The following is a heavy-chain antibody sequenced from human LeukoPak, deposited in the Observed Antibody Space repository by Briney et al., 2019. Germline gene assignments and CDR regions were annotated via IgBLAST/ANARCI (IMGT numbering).Heavy chain of an antibody. CDR2: INHSGST. CDR1: GGSFSGYY. CDR3: ARTTVPVNYYYYYGMDV. Sequence: SETLSLTCAVYGGSFSGYYWSWIRQPPGKGLEWIGEINHSGSTNYNPSLKSRATISVDTSKSQFSLKLSSVTAADTAVYYCARTTVPVNYYYYYGMDVWGQGTTVTVSS. J-gene: IGHJ6*02. V-gene: IGHV4-34*01. D-gene: IGHD4-11*01.